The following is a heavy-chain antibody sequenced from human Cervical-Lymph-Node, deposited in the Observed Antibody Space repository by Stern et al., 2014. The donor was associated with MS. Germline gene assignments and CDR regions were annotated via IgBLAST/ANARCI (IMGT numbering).Heavy chain of an antibody. V-gene: IGHV1-69*01. D-gene: IGHD6-6*01. CDR3: ARDRLRYSSSSSRRGYGMDV. J-gene: IGHJ6*02. Sequence: QMQLVQSGAEVKKPGSSVKVSCKASGGTFSTYSISWVRQAPGQGLEWMGGIIPIFGTANYAQRFQGRVTITADESTSTAHMELSSLRSEDTAVYYCARDRLRYSSSSSRRGYGMDVWGQGTTVTVSS. CDR2: IIPIFGTA. CDR1: GGTFSTYS.